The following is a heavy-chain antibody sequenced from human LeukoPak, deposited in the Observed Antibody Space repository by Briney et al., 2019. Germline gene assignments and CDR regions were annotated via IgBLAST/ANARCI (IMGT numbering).Heavy chain of an antibody. V-gene: IGHV4-4*02. CDR2: IYHSGST. CDR1: GGSISSSNW. D-gene: IGHD3-22*01. Sequence: SETLSLTCAVSGGSISSSNWWSWVRQPPGKGLEWIGEIYHSGSTNYNPSLKSRVTISVDKSKNQFSLKLTSVTAADTAVYYCARAPRDYYDSSGYVDYCGQGTLVTVSS. CDR3: ARAPRDYYDSSGYVDY. J-gene: IGHJ4*02.